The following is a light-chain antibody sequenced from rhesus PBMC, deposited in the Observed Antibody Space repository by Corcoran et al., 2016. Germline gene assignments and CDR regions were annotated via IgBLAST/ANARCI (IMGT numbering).Light chain of an antibody. J-gene: IGKJ3*01. CDR3: QPYNSLPFT. CDR2: FAN. V-gene: IGKV1-32*01. CDR1: QGISRY. Sequence: DIQMTQSPSSLSASVGDRVTITCRASQGISRYLNWYQQKPGKAPKLLNYFANRLESGVPSRFSGSGSGTEFNLPISSLQSEDFATYYCQPYNSLPFTFGPGTKLDIK.